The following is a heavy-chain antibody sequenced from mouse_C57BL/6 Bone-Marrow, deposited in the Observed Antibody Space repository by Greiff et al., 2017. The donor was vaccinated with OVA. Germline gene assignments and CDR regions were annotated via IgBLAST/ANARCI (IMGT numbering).Heavy chain of an antibody. V-gene: IGHV7-3*01. CDR3: ARGAHVGSSSAWFAY. CDR1: GFTFTDYY. Sequence: EVKLMESGGGLVQPGGSLSLSCAASGFTFTDYYMSWVRQPPGKALEWLGFIRNKANGYTTEYSASVKGRFTISRDNSQSILYLQMNALRAEDSATYYCARGAHVGSSSAWFAYWGQGTLVTVSA. D-gene: IGHD1-1*01. J-gene: IGHJ3*01. CDR2: IRNKANGYTT.